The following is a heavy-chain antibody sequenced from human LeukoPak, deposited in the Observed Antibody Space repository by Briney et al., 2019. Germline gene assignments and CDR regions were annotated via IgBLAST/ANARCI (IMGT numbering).Heavy chain of an antibody. CDR2: IKQDGSEK. CDR1: GFTFNSYW. J-gene: IGHJ4*02. Sequence: GGSLRLSCAASGFTFNSYWMCWVRQAPGKGLEWVANIKQDGSEKYYVDSVKGRFTVSRDNAKNSLYLQMNSLRAEDTAVYYCARDPYYYDSSGYGYWGQGTLVTVSS. V-gene: IGHV3-7*03. D-gene: IGHD3-22*01. CDR3: ARDPYYYDSSGYGY.